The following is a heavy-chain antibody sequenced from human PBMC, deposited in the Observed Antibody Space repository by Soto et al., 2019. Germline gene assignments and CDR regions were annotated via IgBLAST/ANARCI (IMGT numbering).Heavy chain of an antibody. V-gene: IGHV3-74*01. J-gene: IGHJ6*03. Sequence: EVQLVESGGGLVQPGGSLRLSCAASGFTFSSYWMHWVRQAPGKGLVWVSRIKGDGSRTNYADSLKGRFTISRDNAKNMVYLQINDLRAEDTAVFYCARGVPVYYYMDVWGKGTTVTVSS. CDR1: GFTFSSYW. CDR2: IKGDGSRT. D-gene: IGHD3-10*01. CDR3: ARGVPVYYYMDV.